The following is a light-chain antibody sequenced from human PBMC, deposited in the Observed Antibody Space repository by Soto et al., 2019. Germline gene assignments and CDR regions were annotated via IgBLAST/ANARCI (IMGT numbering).Light chain of an antibody. V-gene: IGLV2-8*01. CDR3: SSYAGSNNWV. J-gene: IGLJ3*02. CDR1: SSDVGGYNY. CDR2: EVN. Sequence: QPVLTQPPSASGSPGQSVTISCTGTSSDVGGYNYVSWYQQHPGKAPKLMIYEVNKRPSGVPDRFSGSKSGNTASLTVSGLQAEDEADYYCSSYAGSNNWVFGGGTQLTVL.